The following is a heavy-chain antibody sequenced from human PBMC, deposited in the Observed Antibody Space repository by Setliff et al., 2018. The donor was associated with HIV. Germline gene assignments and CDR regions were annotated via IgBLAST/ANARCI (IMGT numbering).Heavy chain of an antibody. CDR1: GDSISSGSYF. CDR3: ARGRFVGFDY. CDR2: ISTTGST. V-gene: IGHV4-61*09. Sequence: PSETLSLTCTVSGDSISSGSYFWIWIRQPAGKGLEWIGHISTTGSTNHNPSLKSRVTMSVDTSKNQFSLNLTSVTAADTAVYYCARGRFVGFDYWGQGTLVTVSS. J-gene: IGHJ4*02. D-gene: IGHD3-16*02.